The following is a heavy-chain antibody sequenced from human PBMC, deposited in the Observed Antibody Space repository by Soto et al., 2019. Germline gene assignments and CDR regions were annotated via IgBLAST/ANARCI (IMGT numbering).Heavy chain of an antibody. J-gene: IGHJ6*02. CDR3: ARRLYYYGMDV. D-gene: IGHD6-25*01. CDR1: GCSIGSYY. V-gene: IGHV4-59*01. CDR2: IYYSGST. Sequence: LSRSGTVSGCSIGSYYWSWIRQPPGKGLEWIGYIYYSGSTNYNPSLKSRVTISVDTSKNQFSLKLSSVTAADTAVYYCARRLYYYGMDVWGQGTTVTVSS.